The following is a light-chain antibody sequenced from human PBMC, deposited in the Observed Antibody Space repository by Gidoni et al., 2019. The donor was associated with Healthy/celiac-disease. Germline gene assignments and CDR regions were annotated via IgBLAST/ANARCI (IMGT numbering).Light chain of an antibody. Sequence: TQSPSSLSASVGDRVTITCRASQRISSYVNWYQQKPGKAPKLLIYAASCLQSGVPSRFSCSGSGTDFTLTISSLQPEDFATYYCQQSYSTRWTVXQXTKVEIK. J-gene: IGKJ1*01. CDR2: AAS. CDR3: QQSYSTRWT. V-gene: IGKV1-39*01. CDR1: QRISSY.